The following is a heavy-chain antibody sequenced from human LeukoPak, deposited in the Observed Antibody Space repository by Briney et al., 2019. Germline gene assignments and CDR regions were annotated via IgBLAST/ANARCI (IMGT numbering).Heavy chain of an antibody. CDR1: GGSISSGNYY. CDR2: IYYSGTT. V-gene: IGHV4-31*03. J-gene: IGHJ3*02. Sequence: SETLSLTCSVSGGSISSGNYYCSWIRQPPGKGLEWIGSIYYSGTTSYTPSLKSRVSISVETSKNQFSLRLSSVTAADTAVYYCARADTGYHGFDIWGQGTMVTVSS. CDR3: ARADTGYHGFDI. D-gene: IGHD5-18*01.